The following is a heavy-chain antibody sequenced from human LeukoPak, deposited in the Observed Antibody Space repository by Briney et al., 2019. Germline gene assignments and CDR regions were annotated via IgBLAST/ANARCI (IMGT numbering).Heavy chain of an antibody. CDR2: IYYSGST. CDR1: GGSISSGGYY. Sequence: PSETLSLTCTVSGGSISSGGYYWSWIRQHPGKGLEWIGYIYYSGSTYYNPSLKSRVTISVDTSKNQFSLKLSSVTAADTAVYYCARERTGHCSGGSCYLVLPRPYYFDYWGQGTLVTVSS. CDR3: ARERTGHCSGGSCYLVLPRPYYFDY. D-gene: IGHD2-15*01. V-gene: IGHV4-31*03. J-gene: IGHJ4*02.